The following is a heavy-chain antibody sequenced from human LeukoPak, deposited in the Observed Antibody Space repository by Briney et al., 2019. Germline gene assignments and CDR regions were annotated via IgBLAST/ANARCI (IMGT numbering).Heavy chain of an antibody. CDR3: ASSRYYDSSGYYPDDY. V-gene: IGHV1-69*05. J-gene: IGHJ4*02. CDR1: GGTFSSYA. D-gene: IGHD3-22*01. CDR2: MIPIFGTA. Sequence: GASVKVSCKASGGTFSSYAISWVRQAPGQGLEWMVRMIPIFGTANYAQKFQGRVTITTDESTSTAYLELSSLRSEDTAVYYCASSRYYDSSGYYPDDYWGQGTLVTVSS.